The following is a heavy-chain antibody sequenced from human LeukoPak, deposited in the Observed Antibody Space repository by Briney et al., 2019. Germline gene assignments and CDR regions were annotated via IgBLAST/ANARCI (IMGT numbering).Heavy chain of an antibody. J-gene: IGHJ5*01. CDR3: ASRHSSGWFDY. CDR2: IYYGGST. D-gene: IGHD6-19*01. CDR1: GGSISSYY. V-gene: IGHV4-59*01. Sequence: SETLSLTCTVSGGSISSYYWSWIRQPPGKGLEWIGYIYYGGSTNYNSSLKSRATISIDTPKNQFSLNLRSVTAADTAVYYCASRHSSGWFDYWGQGTLVTVSS.